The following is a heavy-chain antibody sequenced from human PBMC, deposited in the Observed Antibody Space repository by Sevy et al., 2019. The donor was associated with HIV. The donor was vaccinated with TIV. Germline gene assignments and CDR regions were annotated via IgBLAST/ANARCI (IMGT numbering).Heavy chain of an antibody. V-gene: IGHV3-33*01. D-gene: IGHD3-3*01. CDR2: IWYDGSNK. Sequence: GGSLRLSCAASGFTFSSYGMHWVRQAPGKGLEWVAVIWYDGSNKYYADSVKGRFTISRDNSKNTLYLQVNSLRAEDTAVYYCATGNYDFWSGRRYGMDVWGQGTTVTVSS. CDR1: GFTFSSYG. CDR3: ATGNYDFWSGRRYGMDV. J-gene: IGHJ6*02.